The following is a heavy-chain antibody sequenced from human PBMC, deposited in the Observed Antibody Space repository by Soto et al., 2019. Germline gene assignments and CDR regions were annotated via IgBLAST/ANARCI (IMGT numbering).Heavy chain of an antibody. V-gene: IGHV5-10-1*01. D-gene: IGHD5-18*01. CDR2: IDPSDSYT. CDR1: GYSFTSYW. CDR3: ARRYSYGPYYFDY. Sequence: LGESLKISCKGSGYSFTSYWISWVRQMPGKGLEWMGRIDPSDSYTNYSPSFQGHVTISADKSISTAYLQWSSLKASDTAMYYCARRYSYGPYYFDYWGQGTLVTVSS. J-gene: IGHJ4*02.